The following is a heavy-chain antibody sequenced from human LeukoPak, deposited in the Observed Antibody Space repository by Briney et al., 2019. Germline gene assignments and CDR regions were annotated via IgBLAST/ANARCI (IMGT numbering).Heavy chain of an antibody. CDR3: ARDGIAAVDFDY. CDR1: GFTFSTYW. V-gene: IGHV3-74*01. Sequence: GGSLRLSCAASGFTFSTYWMHWVRQAPGKGLVWVSRVNGDGSCTNYADSVKGRFTISRDNAKNTLYLQMNSLRAEDTAVYYCARDGIAAVDFDYWGQGILVTVSS. J-gene: IGHJ4*02. CDR2: VNGDGSCT. D-gene: IGHD6-13*01.